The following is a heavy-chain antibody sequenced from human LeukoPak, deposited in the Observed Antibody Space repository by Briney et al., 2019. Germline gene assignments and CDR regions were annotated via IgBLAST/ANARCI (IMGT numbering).Heavy chain of an antibody. Sequence: PGGSLRLSCAASGFSVSGNYMTWVRQAPEKGLEWVSVIYSGDSPYYADSVKGRFTISRDDSKNTVYLQMNSLRAEDTAVYYCAKEAYDFWSGSPSWGQGTLVTVSS. J-gene: IGHJ4*02. CDR1: GFSVSGNY. V-gene: IGHV3-53*01. CDR2: IYSGDSP. D-gene: IGHD3-3*01. CDR3: AKEAYDFWSGSPS.